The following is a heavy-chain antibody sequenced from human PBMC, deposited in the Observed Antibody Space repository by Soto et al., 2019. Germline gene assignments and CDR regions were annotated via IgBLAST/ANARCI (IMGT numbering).Heavy chain of an antibody. CDR3: ARELDQYYYGSGSYSIRFGLDV. D-gene: IGHD3-10*01. CDR2: ISYDGSNK. J-gene: IGHJ6*02. V-gene: IGHV3-30-3*01. CDR1: GFTFSSYT. Sequence: GGSLRLSCAASGFTFSSYTMHWVRQAPGKGLEWVAVISYDGSNKYYADSVKGRFTISRDNSKNTLYLQMNSLRAEETAVSYCARELDQYYYGSGSYSIRFGLDVWGQGTTVTVSS.